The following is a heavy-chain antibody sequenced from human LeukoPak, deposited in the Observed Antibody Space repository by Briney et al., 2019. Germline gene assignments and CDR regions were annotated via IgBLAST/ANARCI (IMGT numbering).Heavy chain of an antibody. CDR2: IYYSGST. V-gene: IGHV4-59*01. D-gene: IGHD3-10*01. Sequence: SETLSLTCTVSGGSISSYYWSWIRQPPGKRLEWIGYIYYSGSTNYNPSLKSRVTISVDTSKNQFSLKLSSVTAADTAVYYCARASYYYGSGSYSFDYWGQGTLVTVSS. CDR1: GGSISSYY. CDR3: ARASYYYGSGSYSFDY. J-gene: IGHJ4*02.